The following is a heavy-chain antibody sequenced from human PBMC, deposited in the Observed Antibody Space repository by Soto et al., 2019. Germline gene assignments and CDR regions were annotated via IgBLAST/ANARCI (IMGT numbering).Heavy chain of an antibody. Sequence: GGSLRLSCAASGFTFSSYAMSWVRQAPGKGLEWVSAISGSGGSTYYADSVKGRFTISRDNSTNTLYLQMNSLRAEDTAVYYCAKGLSIAVAGCDYWGQGTLVTVSS. D-gene: IGHD6-19*01. J-gene: IGHJ4*02. CDR2: ISGSGGST. CDR3: AKGLSIAVAGCDY. V-gene: IGHV3-23*01. CDR1: GFTFSSYA.